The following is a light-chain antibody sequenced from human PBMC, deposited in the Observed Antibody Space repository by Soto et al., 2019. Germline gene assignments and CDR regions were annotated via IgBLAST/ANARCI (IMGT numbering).Light chain of an antibody. CDR1: TSNTGAPYD. CDR3: QSYGFCLHNYV. V-gene: IGLV1-40*01. J-gene: IGLJ1*01. Sequence: QSVLTQPPSVSGAPGQRVSISCTGSTSNTGAPYDVHWYQHLPGTAPKLLIYGDNNRPSGVPDRFSGSKSGTSASLAITRLQAEDEADYYCQSYGFCLHNYVFGSGTKVTVL. CDR2: GDN.